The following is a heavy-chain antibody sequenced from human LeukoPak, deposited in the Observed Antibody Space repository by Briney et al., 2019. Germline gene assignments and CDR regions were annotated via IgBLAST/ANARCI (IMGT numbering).Heavy chain of an antibody. CDR3: ARTPPSSTSPPWDY. V-gene: IGHV4-4*02. D-gene: IGHD2-2*01. J-gene: IGHJ4*02. CDR1: GGSISSTNW. CDR2: IYHSGSV. Sequence: SGTLSLTCAVSGGSISSTNWWSWVRQPPGKGLEWIGEIYHSGSVTYNLSLRSRVTISVDKSKNHFSLKLTSVTAADTAVYYCARTPPSSTSPPWDYWGQGTLVTVSS.